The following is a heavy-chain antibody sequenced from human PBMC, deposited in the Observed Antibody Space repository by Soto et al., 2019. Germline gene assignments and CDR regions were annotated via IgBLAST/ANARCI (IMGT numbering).Heavy chain of an antibody. Sequence: PGESLKISCKGSGYSFTIYWISWVRQMPGKGLEWMGRIDPSDSYTNYSPSFQGHVTISADKSISTTYLQWSSLKASDTAMYYCASGYSYGSVGAAFDIWGQGTMVTVSS. J-gene: IGHJ3*02. D-gene: IGHD5-18*01. CDR2: IDPSDSYT. V-gene: IGHV5-10-1*01. CDR1: GYSFTIYW. CDR3: ASGYSYGSVGAAFDI.